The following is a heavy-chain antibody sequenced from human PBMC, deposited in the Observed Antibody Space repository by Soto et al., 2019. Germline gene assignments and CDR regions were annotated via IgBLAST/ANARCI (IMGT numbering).Heavy chain of an antibody. V-gene: IGHV1-69*13. CDR3: AREGSGYNF. Sequence: SVKVSCKASGGSFSNFGISWVRQAPGQGLEWMGGIVPVFGRPNYAQRFRGRLTITADESTSTGYMELISLGSDDTAVYYCAREGSGYNFWGQGTQVTVSS. J-gene: IGHJ4*02. CDR2: IVPVFGRP. CDR1: GGSFSNFG. D-gene: IGHD5-12*01.